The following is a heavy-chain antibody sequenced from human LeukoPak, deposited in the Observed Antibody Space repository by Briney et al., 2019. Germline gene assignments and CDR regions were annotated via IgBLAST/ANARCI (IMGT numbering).Heavy chain of an antibody. CDR1: AGSISSSSYY. J-gene: IGHJ4*02. D-gene: IGHD6-19*01. V-gene: IGHV4-39*07. CDR2: IYYTGRT. Sequence: PSETLSLTCTVSAGSISSSSYYWGWIRQPPGKGLEWIGTIYYTGRTYYNPSLKSRVTISVDTSKNQFSLKLSSVTAADTAVYYCARVAVAGLLRAPFDYWGQGTLVTVSS. CDR3: ARVAVAGLLRAPFDY.